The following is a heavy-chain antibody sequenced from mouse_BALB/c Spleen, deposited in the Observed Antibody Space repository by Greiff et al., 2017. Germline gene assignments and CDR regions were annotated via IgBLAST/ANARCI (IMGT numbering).Heavy chain of an antibody. J-gene: IGHJ4*01. CDR1: GYSITSGYS. D-gene: IGHD2-10*01. V-gene: IGHV3-1*02. CDR2: IHYSGST. CDR3: ARGTYYGNLRGAMDY. Sequence: DVQLQESGPGLVKPSQSLSLTCTVTGYSITSGYSWHWIRQFPGNKLEWMGYIHYSGSTNYNPSLKSRISITRDTSKNQFFLQLNSVTTEDTATYYCARGTYYGNLRGAMDYWGQGTSVTVSS.